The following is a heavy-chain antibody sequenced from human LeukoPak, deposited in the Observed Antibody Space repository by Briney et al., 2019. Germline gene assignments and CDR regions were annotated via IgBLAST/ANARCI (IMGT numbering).Heavy chain of an antibody. V-gene: IGHV4-4*07. D-gene: IGHD2-2*01. CDR3: ARQTLSDTIDY. CDR2: IYTSGTI. J-gene: IGHJ4*02. CDR1: GDSITYFY. Sequence: SETLSLTCSVSGDSITYFYWSWIRQPAGTALEWIGRIYTSGTITYNPSLKSRVTMSVDTSKNQFSLKLSSVTATDTALYYCARQTLSDTIDYWGQGTLVTVSS.